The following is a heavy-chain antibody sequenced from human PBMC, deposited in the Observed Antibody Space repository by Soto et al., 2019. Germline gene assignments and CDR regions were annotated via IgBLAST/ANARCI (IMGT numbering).Heavy chain of an antibody. D-gene: IGHD6-6*01. CDR2: IYYSGST. Sequence: QLQLQESGPGLVQPSETLSLTCTVSGGSISSSSYYWGWIRQPPGKGLEWIGSIYYSGSTYYNPSLKSRVTISVDTSKNQFSLKLSSVTAADTAVYYCARLCMNRPTEARPVWFDPWGQGTLVTVSS. V-gene: IGHV4-39*01. CDR3: ARLCMNRPTEARPVWFDP. CDR1: GGSISSSSYY. J-gene: IGHJ5*02.